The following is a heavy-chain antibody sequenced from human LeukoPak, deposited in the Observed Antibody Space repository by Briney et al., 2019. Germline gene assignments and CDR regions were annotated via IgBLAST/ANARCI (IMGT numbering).Heavy chain of an antibody. D-gene: IGHD6-19*01. CDR2: IIPIFGTA. V-gene: IGHV1-69*13. Sequence: ASVKVSCKASGGTFSSYGISWVRQAPGQGLEWMGGIIPIFGTANYAQKFQGRVTITADESTSTAYMELSSLRSEDTAVYYCARIQTQPSVAGVGPTLYYFDYWGQGTLVTVSS. J-gene: IGHJ4*02. CDR3: ARIQTQPSVAGVGPTLYYFDY. CDR1: GGTFSSYG.